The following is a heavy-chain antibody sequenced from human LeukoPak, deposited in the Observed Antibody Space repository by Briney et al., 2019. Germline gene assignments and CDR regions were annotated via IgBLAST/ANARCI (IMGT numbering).Heavy chain of an antibody. CDR2: ISAYNGNT. Sequence: ASVKVSCKASGYTFTGYYMHWVRQAPGQGLEWMGWISAYNGNTNYAQKLQGRVTMTTDTSTSTAYMELRSLRSDDTAVYYCARGRYCSRTSCYRRAFDIWGQGTMVTVSS. D-gene: IGHD2-2*01. V-gene: IGHV1-18*04. CDR3: ARGRYCSRTSCYRRAFDI. CDR1: GYTFTGYY. J-gene: IGHJ3*02.